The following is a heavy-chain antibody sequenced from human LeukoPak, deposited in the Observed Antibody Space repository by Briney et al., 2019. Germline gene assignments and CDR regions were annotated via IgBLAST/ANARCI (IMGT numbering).Heavy chain of an antibody. V-gene: IGHV3-21*01. J-gene: IGHJ4*02. CDR2: ISSSSSYM. D-gene: IGHD4-17*01. Sequence: GGSLRLSCAASGFIFSSYSMNWVRQAPGKGLEWVSSISSSSSYMYYADSVKGRFTISRDNAKNSLYLQMNSLRAEDTAVYYCATRDGDYSYWGQGTLVTVSS. CDR3: ATRDGDYSY. CDR1: GFIFSSYS.